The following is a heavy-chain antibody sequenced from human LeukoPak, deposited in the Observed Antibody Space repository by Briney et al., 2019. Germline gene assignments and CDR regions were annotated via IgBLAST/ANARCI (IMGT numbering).Heavy chain of an antibody. J-gene: IGHJ2*01. CDR1: GYTFTSYD. CDR2: FVPIFGIT. V-gene: IGHV1-69*13. D-gene: IGHD3-16*01. Sequence: GASVKVSCKASGYTFTSYDINWVRQAPGQGLEWMGRFVPIFGITKYSQKLQGRLTITADESTSTAYMELSSLRSDDTAVYFCAKGEAVTWYWYFDLWGRGTLVTVSS. CDR3: AKGEAVTWYWYFDL.